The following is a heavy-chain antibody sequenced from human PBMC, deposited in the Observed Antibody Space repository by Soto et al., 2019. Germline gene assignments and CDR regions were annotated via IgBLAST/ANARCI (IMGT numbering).Heavy chain of an antibody. D-gene: IGHD3-22*01. CDR2: IYYSGST. V-gene: IGHV4-39*01. CDR1: GGSISSSSYY. J-gene: IGHJ4*02. CDR3: ARYVISVYYSAGSHPTAYHFDF. Sequence: SETLSLTCTVSGGSISSSSYYWGWIRQPPGKGLEWIGSIYYSGSTYYNPSLKSRVTISVDTSKNQFSPKLSSVTAVDTAVYYCARYVISVYYSAGSHPTAYHFDFRGQGTLVTVS.